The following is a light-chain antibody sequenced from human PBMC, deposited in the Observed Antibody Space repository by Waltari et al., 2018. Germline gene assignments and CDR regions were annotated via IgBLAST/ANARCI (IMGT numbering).Light chain of an antibody. CDR3: QYHGALPIT. Sequence: VLTQSPGTLSLSPGESATLSCRASQSVTSTYLAWYQQKPGQAPRLLIFSSFRRATDIPERFSGSGSGTDFTRTINRLEPEDFAVYYCQYHGALPITFGGGTKV. V-gene: IGKV3-20*01. CDR1: QSVTSTY. J-gene: IGKJ4*01. CDR2: SSF.